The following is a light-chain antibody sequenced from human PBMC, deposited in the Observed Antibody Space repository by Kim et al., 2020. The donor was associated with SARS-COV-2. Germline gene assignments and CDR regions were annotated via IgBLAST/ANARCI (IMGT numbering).Light chain of an antibody. CDR3: QQYNSYLYT. J-gene: IGKJ2*01. CDR1: QSSSSW. CDR2: KAS. Sequence: SASVGDGVTCSSRASQSSSSWLAWYQQKPGKAPKLLIYKASSLEGGVPSRFSGSGSETEFTLTISSLQPDDFATYYCQQYNSYLYTFGQGTKREI. V-gene: IGKV1-5*03.